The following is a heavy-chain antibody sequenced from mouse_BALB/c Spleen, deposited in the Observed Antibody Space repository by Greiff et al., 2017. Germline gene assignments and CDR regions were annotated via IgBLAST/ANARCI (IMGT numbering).Heavy chain of an antibody. Sequence: EVNVVESGGGLVKPGGSLKLSCAASGFTFSSYAMSWVRQTPEKRLEWVASISSGGSTYYPDSVKGRFTISRDNARNILYLQMSSLRSEDTAMYYCARRGGYFDVWGAGTTVTVSS. CDR1: GFTFSSYA. V-gene: IGHV5-6-5*01. J-gene: IGHJ1*01. CDR2: ISSGGST. CDR3: ARRGGYFDV.